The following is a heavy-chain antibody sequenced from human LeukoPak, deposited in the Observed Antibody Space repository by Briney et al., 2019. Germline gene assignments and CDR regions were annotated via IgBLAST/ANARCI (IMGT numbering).Heavy chain of an antibody. CDR3: ARKGNWNYDY. Sequence: PGGSLRLSCTASGFSFNSYSMNWVRQAPGKGLGWVSSISSTSSYIHYADSVKGRFTISRDNARNSLYLQMNSLRVEDTAVYYCARKGNWNYDYWGQGTLVTVSS. V-gene: IGHV3-21*01. J-gene: IGHJ4*02. CDR1: GFSFNSYS. D-gene: IGHD1-1*01. CDR2: ISSTSSYI.